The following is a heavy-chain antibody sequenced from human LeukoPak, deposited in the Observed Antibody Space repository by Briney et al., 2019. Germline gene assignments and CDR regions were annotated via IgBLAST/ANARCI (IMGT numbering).Heavy chain of an antibody. Sequence: GGSLRFSCAASGFTFSSYSMNWVRQAPGKGLEWVSSISSSSSYIYYADSVKGRFTISRDNAKNSLYLQMNSLRAEDTAVYYCARVVAKDYDSSGYYPIYWGQGTLVTVSS. V-gene: IGHV3-21*01. CDR2: ISSSSSYI. CDR3: ARVVAKDYDSSGYYPIY. CDR1: GFTFSSYS. J-gene: IGHJ4*02. D-gene: IGHD3-22*01.